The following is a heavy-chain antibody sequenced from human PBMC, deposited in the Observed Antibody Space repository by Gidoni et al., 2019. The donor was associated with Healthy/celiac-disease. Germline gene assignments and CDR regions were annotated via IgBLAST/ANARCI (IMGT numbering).Heavy chain of an antibody. D-gene: IGHD3-3*01. CDR2: IYYSGST. V-gene: IGHV4-61*01. Sequence: QVQLQESGPGLVKPSETLSLPCTVSGCSVSSGSYYWSWIRQPPGKGLEWIGYIYYSGSTNYNPSLKSRVTISVDTSKNQFSLKLSSVTAADTAVYYCARGRYDFWSGYPYYYGMDVWGQGTTVTVSS. CDR1: GCSVSSGSYY. J-gene: IGHJ6*02. CDR3: ARGRYDFWSGYPYYYGMDV.